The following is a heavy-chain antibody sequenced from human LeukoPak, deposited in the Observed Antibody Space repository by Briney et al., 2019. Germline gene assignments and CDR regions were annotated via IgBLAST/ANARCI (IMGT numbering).Heavy chain of an antibody. Sequence: QTGGSLRLSCAASGFTFSSYAMSWVRQAPGKGLEWVSAISGSGGSTYYADSVKGRFAISRDNSKNTLYLQMNSLRAEDTAVYYCTRHPNGDYGWFDPWGQGTLVTVSS. CDR1: GFTFSSYA. J-gene: IGHJ5*02. CDR2: ISGSGGST. D-gene: IGHD4-17*01. V-gene: IGHV3-23*01. CDR3: TRHPNGDYGWFDP.